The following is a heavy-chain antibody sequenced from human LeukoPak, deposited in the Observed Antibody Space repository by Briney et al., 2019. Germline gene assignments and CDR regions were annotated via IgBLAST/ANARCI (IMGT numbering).Heavy chain of an antibody. CDR2: IYYSGST. CDR3: ARLDYDFWSGYYTLSGY. V-gene: IGHV4-59*12. D-gene: IGHD3-3*01. CDR1: GGSISSYY. J-gene: IGHJ4*02. Sequence: PSETLSLTCTVSGGSISSYYWSWIRQPPGKGLEWIGYIYYSGSTNYNPSLKSRVTMSVDTSKNQFSLKLSSVTAADTAVYYCARLDYDFWSGYYTLSGYWGQGTLVTVSS.